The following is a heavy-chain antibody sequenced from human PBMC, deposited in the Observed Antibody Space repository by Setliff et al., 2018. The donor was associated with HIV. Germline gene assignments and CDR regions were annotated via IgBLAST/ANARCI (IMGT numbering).Heavy chain of an antibody. Sequence: ASVKVSCKASGYTFTGYYIDWLRQAPAHGLEWMGRINPKSGAINYAQKFQGRVTMTRDTSISTAYMDLSRLRSDDTAVYYCARRVPPIPSGDLDYWGQGTLVTVSS. D-gene: IGHD4-17*01. V-gene: IGHV1-2*02. CDR2: INPKSGAI. J-gene: IGHJ4*02. CDR1: GYTFTGYY. CDR3: ARRVPPIPSGDLDY.